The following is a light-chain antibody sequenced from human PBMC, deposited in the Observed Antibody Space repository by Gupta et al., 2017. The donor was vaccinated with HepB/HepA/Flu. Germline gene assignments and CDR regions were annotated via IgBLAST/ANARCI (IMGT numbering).Light chain of an antibody. Sequence: DIQLTQSPSSLSASIGDNVTITCRANQDINTYLNWYLHVPGKAPKLRIYASISLQTGVPSRFTGDGSGTHFTLTITSLQPEDFGLYFCQQSYVAPGTFGGGTRVE. CDR2: ASI. J-gene: IGKJ4*01. CDR3: QQSYVAPGT. CDR1: QDINTY. V-gene: IGKV1-39*01.